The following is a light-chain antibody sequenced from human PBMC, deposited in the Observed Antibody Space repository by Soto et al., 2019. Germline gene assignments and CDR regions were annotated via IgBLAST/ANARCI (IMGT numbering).Light chain of an antibody. J-gene: IGKJ2*01. Sequence: IVMTQSPDTLSVSPGERVTLSCRASQSIGYSLAWYQQKPGQAPRLLIQGTSNRATGIPVRFSGSGSGTEFTLTISSLQSEDVAVYYCQQYKNWYTFGQGTKLEIK. CDR2: GTS. CDR3: QQYKNWYT. V-gene: IGKV3-15*01. CDR1: QSIGYS.